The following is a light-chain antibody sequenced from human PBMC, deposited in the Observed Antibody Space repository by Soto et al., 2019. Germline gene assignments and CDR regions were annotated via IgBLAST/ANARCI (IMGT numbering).Light chain of an antibody. CDR2: AAS. Sequence: DIQMTQSPSTLSASVGDRVTITCRASQNINNWLAWYQQKPGKAPKLLIYAASSLESGVPSRFSSSRSGTEFTLTISSLQTDDCATYYCQHYESNPWTFGQGTKVDIK. J-gene: IGKJ1*01. CDR1: QNINNW. CDR3: QHYESNPWT. V-gene: IGKV1-5*01.